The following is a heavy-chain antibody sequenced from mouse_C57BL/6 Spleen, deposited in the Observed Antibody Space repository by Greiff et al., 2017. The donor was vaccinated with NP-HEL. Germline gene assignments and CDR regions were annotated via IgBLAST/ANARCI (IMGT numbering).Heavy chain of an antibody. Sequence: VQLQQSGAELVKPGASVKMSCKASGYTFTGYWITWVKQRPGQGLEWIGDIYPGSGSTNYNEKFKSKATLTVDTSSSTAYMQLSSLTSEDSAVYYCARKDGVPDYWGQGTTLTVSS. D-gene: IGHD2-3*01. CDR3: ARKDGVPDY. J-gene: IGHJ2*01. CDR2: IYPGSGST. V-gene: IGHV1-55*01. CDR1: GYTFTGYW.